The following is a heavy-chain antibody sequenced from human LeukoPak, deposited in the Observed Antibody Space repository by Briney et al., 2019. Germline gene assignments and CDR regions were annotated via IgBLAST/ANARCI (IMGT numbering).Heavy chain of an antibody. CDR1: GYTFTNYG. CDR2: ISAHNGNT. Sequence: ASVKVSCKASGYTFTNYGVSWVRQAPGQGLEWMGWISAHNGNTNYAQSLQGRVTMSTDTSTNTAYMELRSLRSDDTAVYYCARDGYFDLWGRGTLVTVSS. V-gene: IGHV1-18*01. CDR3: ARDGYFDL. J-gene: IGHJ2*01.